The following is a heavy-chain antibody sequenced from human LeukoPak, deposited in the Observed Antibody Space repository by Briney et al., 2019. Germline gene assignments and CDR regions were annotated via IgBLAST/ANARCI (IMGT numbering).Heavy chain of an antibody. CDR1: GGTFSSYA. J-gene: IGHJ4*02. Sequence: SVKVSCKASGGTFSSYAISWVRQAPGQGLEWMGRIIPILGIASYAQKFQGRVTITADKSTSTAYMELSSLRSEDTAVYYCAKEGFVCNNGICRYFDYWGQGTLVTVSS. V-gene: IGHV1-69*04. CDR3: AKEGFVCNNGICRYFDY. D-gene: IGHD2-8*01. CDR2: IIPILGIA.